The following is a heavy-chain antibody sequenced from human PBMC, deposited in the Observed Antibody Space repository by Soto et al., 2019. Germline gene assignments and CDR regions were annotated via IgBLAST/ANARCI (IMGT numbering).Heavy chain of an antibody. V-gene: IGHV1-58*02. D-gene: IGHD3-22*01. CDR2: IVVGSGNT. Sequence: SVKVSFKASGFTFSNSAIQWVRQARGQRLEWIGWIVVGSGNTNYAQKLHGRVTITRDMSTSAAYMELSSLRSEDTAIYYCAGRTCGYTYYYGMDVWGQGTTVTVSS. CDR3: AGRTCGYTYYYGMDV. CDR1: GFTFSNSA. J-gene: IGHJ6*02.